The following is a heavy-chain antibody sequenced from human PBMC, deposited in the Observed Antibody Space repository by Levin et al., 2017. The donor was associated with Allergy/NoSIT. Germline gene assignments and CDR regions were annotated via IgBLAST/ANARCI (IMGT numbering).Heavy chain of an antibody. Sequence: RSGGSLRLSCAASGFTFSSYGMHWVRQAPGKGLEWVAVIWYDGSNKYYADSVKGRFTISRDNSKNTLYLQMNSLRAEDTAVYYCAREGTTVDYGMDVWGQGTTVTVSS. CDR1: GFTFSSYG. CDR3: AREGTTVDYGMDV. J-gene: IGHJ6*02. D-gene: IGHD4-23*01. CDR2: IWYDGSNK. V-gene: IGHV3-33*01.